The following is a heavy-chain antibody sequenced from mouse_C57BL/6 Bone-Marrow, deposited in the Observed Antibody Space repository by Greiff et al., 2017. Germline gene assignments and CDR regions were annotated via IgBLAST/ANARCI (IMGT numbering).Heavy chain of an antibody. J-gene: IGHJ3*01. Sequence: QVQLQQPGAELVKPGASVKMSCKASGYTFTSYWITWVKQRPGQGLEWIGDIYPGSGSTNYNEKFKSKATLTVDTSSSTAYMQLSSLTSEDSAVYYCARDSSGYRWFAYWGQGTLVTVSA. CDR1: GYTFTSYW. CDR3: ARDSSGYRWFAY. CDR2: IYPGSGST. V-gene: IGHV1-55*01. D-gene: IGHD3-2*02.